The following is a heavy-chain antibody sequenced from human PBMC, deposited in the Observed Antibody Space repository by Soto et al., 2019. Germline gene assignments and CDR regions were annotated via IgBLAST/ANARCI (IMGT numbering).Heavy chain of an antibody. CDR1: GGSISSYF. CDR3: ARDLAAVPRAFDY. V-gene: IGHV4-59*01. J-gene: IGHJ4*02. Sequence: SETLSLTCTVSGGSISSYFYIWVRQPPGKGLEWIGSVYYSGTTDYNPSLKSRVTISVDTSKTQFSLNLRSVTAADTAVYYCARDLAAVPRAFDYWGRGTLVTVSS. D-gene: IGHD6-13*01. CDR2: VYYSGTT.